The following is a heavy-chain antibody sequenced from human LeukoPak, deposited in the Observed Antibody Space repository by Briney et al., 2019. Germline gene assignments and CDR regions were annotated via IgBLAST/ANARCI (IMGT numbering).Heavy chain of an antibody. CDR2: ISGSGGST. CDR3: AKGYYDSSGYYRFDY. Sequence: GGSLRLSCAASGFTFGSYAMSWVRQAPGKGLEWVSAISGSGGSTYYADSVKGRFTISRDNSKNTLYLQMNSLRAEDTAVYYCAKGYYDSSGYYRFDYWGQGTLVTVSS. D-gene: IGHD3-22*01. CDR1: GFTFGSYA. V-gene: IGHV3-23*01. J-gene: IGHJ4*02.